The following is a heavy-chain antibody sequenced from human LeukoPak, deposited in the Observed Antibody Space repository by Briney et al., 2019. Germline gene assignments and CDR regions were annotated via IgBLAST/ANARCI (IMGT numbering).Heavy chain of an antibody. D-gene: IGHD6-13*01. CDR1: GYTFTSYD. CDR3: AGGPALQYSSSWYYYYYYYGMDV. CDR2: MNPNSGNT. Sequence: ASVKVSCKASGYTFTSYDINWVRQATGQGLEWMGWMNPNSGNTGYAQKFQGRVTMTRNTSISTAYMELSSLRSEDTAVYYCAGGPALQYSSSWYYYYYYYGMDVWGQGTTVTVSS. J-gene: IGHJ6*02. V-gene: IGHV1-8*01.